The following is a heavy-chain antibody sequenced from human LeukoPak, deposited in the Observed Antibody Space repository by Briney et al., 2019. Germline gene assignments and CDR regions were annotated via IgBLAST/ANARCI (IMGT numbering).Heavy chain of an antibody. V-gene: IGHV1-24*01. CDR2: FDPEDGET. CDR3: AREERSGRTPNFDY. J-gene: IGHJ4*02. D-gene: IGHD1-1*01. CDR1: GYTLTELS. Sequence: ASVKVSCKVSGYTLTELSMHWVRQAPGKGLEWMGGFDPEDGETIYAQKFQGRVTITADESTSTAYMELSSLRSEDTAVYYCAREERSGRTPNFDYWGQGTLVTVSS.